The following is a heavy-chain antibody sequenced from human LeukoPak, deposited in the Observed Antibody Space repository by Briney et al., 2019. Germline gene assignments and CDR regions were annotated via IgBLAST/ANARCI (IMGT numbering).Heavy chain of an antibody. V-gene: IGHV3-30*02. J-gene: IGHJ5*02. CDR1: GFIFSNYG. CDR3: ATMQWLEGVDWFDP. D-gene: IGHD6-19*01. CDR2: IRYDESNK. Sequence: GGSRRLSCAASGFIFSNYGMHWVRQAPGKGLEWVAFIRYDESNKFYADSVKGRFTISRDNSKNILFLQMNSLRAEDTAVYYCATMQWLEGVDWFDPWGQGTLVTVSS.